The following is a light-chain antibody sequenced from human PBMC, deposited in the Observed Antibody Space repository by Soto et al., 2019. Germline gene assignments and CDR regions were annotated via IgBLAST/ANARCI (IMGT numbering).Light chain of an antibody. V-gene: IGLV2-14*01. J-gene: IGLJ1*01. CDR2: AVC. Sequence: VLTQPASVPGSPGQSISISCPGTSSDVGGYNYVSWYQQHPGKAPKLMIYAVCNRPSGDSHRFYVSNSGPTASLTISGLHAQDEADYFCSSYTSSSTLFGTGTKVTV. CDR1: SSDVGGYNY. CDR3: SSYTSSSTL.